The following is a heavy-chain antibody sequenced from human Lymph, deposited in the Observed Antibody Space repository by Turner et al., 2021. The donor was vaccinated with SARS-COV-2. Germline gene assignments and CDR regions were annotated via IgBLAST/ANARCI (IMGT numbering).Heavy chain of an antibody. Sequence: QVQLVQSGAEVKKPGSSVKVSCKASGGTFSSYAISWVRQAPGQGLEWMGGIIPILRIATYAQKFKGRVTIPADKSTSTAYRELSSLRSEDTAVFYCARVVGGFGELGYYYYYGMDVWGQGTTVTVSS. CDR2: IIPILRIA. J-gene: IGHJ6*02. V-gene: IGHV1-69*10. CDR1: GGTFSSYA. CDR3: ARVVGGFGELGYYYYYGMDV. D-gene: IGHD3-10*01.